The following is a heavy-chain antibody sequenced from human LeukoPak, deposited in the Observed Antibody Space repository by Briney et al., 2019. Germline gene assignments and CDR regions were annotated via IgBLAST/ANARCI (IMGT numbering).Heavy chain of an antibody. J-gene: IGHJ4*02. CDR1: GYTFTSYD. D-gene: IGHD1-26*01. CDR2: MNPNSGNT. Sequence: ASVKVSCKASGYTFTSYDINWVRQATGQGLEWMGWMNPNSGNTGYAQKFQGRVTMTRNTSISTAYMELSSLRSEDTAVYYCACDVWEGGEFGYWRQGTLVTVST. V-gene: IGHV1-8*01. CDR3: ACDVWEGGEFGY.